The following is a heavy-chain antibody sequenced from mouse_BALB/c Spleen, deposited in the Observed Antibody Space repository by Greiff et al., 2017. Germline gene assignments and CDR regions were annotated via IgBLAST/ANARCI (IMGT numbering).Heavy chain of an antibody. V-gene: IGHV1-9*01. J-gene: IGHJ2*01. Sequence: QVQLQQSGAELMKPGASVKISCTATGYTFSSYWIEWVKQRPGHGLEWIGEILPGSGSTNYNEKFKGKATFTADTSSNTAYMQLSSLTSEDTAVYYCAKGGYDRYDGGFDYWGQGTTLTVSS. CDR3: AKGGYDRYDGGFDY. CDR1: GYTFSSYW. CDR2: ILPGSGST. D-gene: IGHD2-14*01.